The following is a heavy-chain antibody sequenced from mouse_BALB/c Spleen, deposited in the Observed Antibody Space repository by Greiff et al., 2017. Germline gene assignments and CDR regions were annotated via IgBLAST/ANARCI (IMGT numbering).Heavy chain of an antibody. CDR1: GFNIKDTY. Sequence: EVQLQQSGAELVKPGASVKLSCTASGFNIKDTYMHWVKQRPEQGLEWIGRIDPANGNTKYDPKFQGKATITADTSSNTAYLQLSSLTSEDTAVYYCAPIYYGYSWFAYWGQGTLVTVSA. D-gene: IGHD2-2*01. V-gene: IGHV14-3*02. CDR3: APIYYGYSWFAY. J-gene: IGHJ3*01. CDR2: IDPANGNT.